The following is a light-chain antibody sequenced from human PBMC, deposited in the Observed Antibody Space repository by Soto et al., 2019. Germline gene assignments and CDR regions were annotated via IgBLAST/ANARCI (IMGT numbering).Light chain of an antibody. J-gene: IGLJ1*01. CDR2: EVS. CDR3: CSYAGSSTFSYV. CDR1: SSDVGSYNL. V-gene: IGLV2-23*02. Sequence: QSVLTQPASVSGSPGQSITISRPGTSSDVGSYNLVSWYQQHPGKAPKLMIYEVSKRPSGVSNRFSGSKSGNTASLTISGLQAEDEADYCCCSYAGSSTFSYVFGTGTKVTVL.